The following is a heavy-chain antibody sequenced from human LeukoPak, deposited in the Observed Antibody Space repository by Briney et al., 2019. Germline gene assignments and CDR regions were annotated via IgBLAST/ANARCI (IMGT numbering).Heavy chain of an antibody. V-gene: IGHV4-61*02. CDR1: GGSISSGSYY. CDR3: ARATDSGWYGFDY. J-gene: IGHJ4*02. D-gene: IGHD6-19*01. CDR2: IYTSGST. Sequence: PSETLSLTCTVSGGSISSGSYYWRWIRQPAGTGLEWIGRIYTSGSTNYNPSLKSRVTISVDTSKNQFSLKLSSVTAADTAVYYCARATDSGWYGFDYWGQGTLVTVSS.